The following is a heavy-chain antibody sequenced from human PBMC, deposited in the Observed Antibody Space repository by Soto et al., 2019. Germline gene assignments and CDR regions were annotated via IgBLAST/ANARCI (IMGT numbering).Heavy chain of an antibody. CDR2: ISYDGSNK. D-gene: IGHD2-15*01. CDR3: AKDHLRYCSGGSCYPFDY. Sequence: GGSLRLSCAASGSTFSSYGMHWVSQAQGKGLEWVAVISYDGSNKYYADSVKGRSTISRDNSKNTLYLQMNSLRAEDTAVYYCAKDHLRYCSGGSCYPFDYWGQGTLVTVSS. J-gene: IGHJ4*02. CDR1: GSTFSSYG. V-gene: IGHV3-30*18.